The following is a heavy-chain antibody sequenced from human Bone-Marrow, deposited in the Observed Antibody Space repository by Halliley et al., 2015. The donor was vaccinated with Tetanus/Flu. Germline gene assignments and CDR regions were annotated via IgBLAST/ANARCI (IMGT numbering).Heavy chain of an antibody. CDR2: FFSSGGP. Sequence: IWFFFSSGGPNSNPSLKSRVTMSVDTSKKQFALKLTSGTAADTAVYYCARGRSGTYNSAFESWGQGAPVTVSS. D-gene: IGHD1-26*01. CDR3: ARGRSGTYNSAFES. J-gene: IGHJ4*02. V-gene: IGHV4-59*09.